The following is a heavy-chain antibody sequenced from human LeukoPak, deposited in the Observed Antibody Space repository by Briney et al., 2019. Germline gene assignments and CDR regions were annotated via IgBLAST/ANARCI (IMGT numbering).Heavy chain of an antibody. CDR2: IYTSGST. V-gene: IGHV4-4*07. J-gene: IGHJ5*02. CDR3: ARDGWGSLPNRFDP. CDR1: GGSISSYY. D-gene: IGHD1-26*01. Sequence: SETLSLTCTVSGGSISSYYWSWIRQPAAKELEWIGRIYTSGSTNYNPSLKSRVTMSVDTSKNQFSLTLSSVTAADTAVYYCARDGWGSLPNRFDPWGQGTLVTVSS.